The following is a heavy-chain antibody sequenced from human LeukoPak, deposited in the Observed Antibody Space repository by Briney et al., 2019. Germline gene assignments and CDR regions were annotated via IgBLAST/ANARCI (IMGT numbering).Heavy chain of an antibody. V-gene: IGHV3-53*01. Sequence: PGGSLRLYCAVSGFSGSNNYMSWVRQAPGKGLEWVSVIYSGGTTYYADSVKGRFTISRGNSKNTLYLQMNSLRGEDTALYYCARLYSYAFDYWGQGTLVTVSS. CDR1: GFSGSNNY. D-gene: IGHD5-18*01. J-gene: IGHJ4*02. CDR3: ARLYSYAFDY. CDR2: IYSGGTT.